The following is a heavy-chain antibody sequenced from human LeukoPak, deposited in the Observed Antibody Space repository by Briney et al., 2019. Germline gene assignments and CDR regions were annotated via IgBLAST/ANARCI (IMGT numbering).Heavy chain of an antibody. V-gene: IGHV1-24*01. D-gene: IGHD2-15*01. J-gene: IGHJ3*02. CDR2: FDPEDGET. CDR3: ATQYCSGGSCYSRLQAFDI. CDR1: GYTLTELS. Sequence: ASVKVSCKVSGYTLTELSMHWVRQAPGKGLEWMGGFDPEDGETIYAQKFQGRVTMTEDTSTDTAYMELSSLRSEDTAVYYCATQYCSGGSCYSRLQAFDIWGQGTMVTVSS.